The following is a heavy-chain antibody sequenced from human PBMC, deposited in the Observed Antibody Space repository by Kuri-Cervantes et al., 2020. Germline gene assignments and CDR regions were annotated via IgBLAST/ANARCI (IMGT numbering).Heavy chain of an antibody. Sequence: ASVKVSCKASGYTFTSYDINWVRQATGQGLEWMGWMNPNSGNTGYAQKFQGRVTMTRNTSISTAYMELSSLRSEDTAEYYCAKGNTGTVGASAFDYWGQGTLVTVSS. CDR1: GYTFTSYD. D-gene: IGHD1-26*01. J-gene: IGHJ4*02. CDR2: MNPNSGNT. CDR3: AKGNTGTVGASAFDY. V-gene: IGHV1-8*01.